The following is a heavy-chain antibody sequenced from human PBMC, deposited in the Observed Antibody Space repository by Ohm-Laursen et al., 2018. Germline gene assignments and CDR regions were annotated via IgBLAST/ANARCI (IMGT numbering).Heavy chain of an antibody. D-gene: IGHD1-26*01. Sequence: ATVKISCKASGYTFTSYGITWVRQAPGQGLEWMGWISGYNGNTKYAQEFQGRVTMTTDTSTNTVYMELRSLRSDDTAVYYCARGGIVGPNPTFDYWGQGTLVTVSS. J-gene: IGHJ4*02. CDR3: ARGGIVGPNPTFDY. CDR1: GYTFTSYG. V-gene: IGHV1-18*01. CDR2: ISGYNGNT.